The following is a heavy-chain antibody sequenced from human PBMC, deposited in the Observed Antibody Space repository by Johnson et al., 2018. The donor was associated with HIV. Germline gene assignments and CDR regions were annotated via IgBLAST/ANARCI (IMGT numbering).Heavy chain of an antibody. Sequence: QVQLVESGGGLVQPGGSLRLSCAASGFTFSSYGMHWVRQAPGKGLEWVAVIWYDGSNKYYADSVKGRFTISRDNSKNTLYLQMNSLRAEDTAVYYCAKDVVGIQLLGAFDIWGQGTMVTVSS. CDR1: GFTFSSYG. D-gene: IGHD5-18*01. CDR2: IWYDGSNK. CDR3: AKDVVGIQLLGAFDI. V-gene: IGHV3-33*06. J-gene: IGHJ3*02.